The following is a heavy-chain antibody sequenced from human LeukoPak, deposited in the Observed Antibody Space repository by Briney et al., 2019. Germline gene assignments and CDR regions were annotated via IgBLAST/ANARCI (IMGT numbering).Heavy chain of an antibody. CDR3: ARDRDYSGNYYDAFDI. CDR2: INSDGSST. CDR1: GFTFSSYW. D-gene: IGHD1-26*01. J-gene: IGHJ3*02. V-gene: IGHV3-74*01. Sequence: GGPLRLSCAASGFTFSSYWMHWVRQAPGKGLVWVSRINSDGSSTSYADSVKGRFTISRDKAKDTLYLQMNSLRAEDTAVYYCARDRDYSGNYYDAFDIWGQGTMVTVSS.